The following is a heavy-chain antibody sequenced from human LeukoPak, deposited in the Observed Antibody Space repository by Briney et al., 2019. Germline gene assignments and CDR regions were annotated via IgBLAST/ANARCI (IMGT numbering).Heavy chain of an antibody. D-gene: IGHD6-6*01. CDR3: AREGTESSSWGFDY. Sequence: SETLSLTCAVYGGSFSGYYWSWIRQPPGKGLEWIGEINHSGSTNYNPSLKSRVTISVDTSKNQFSLKLSSVTAADTAVYYCAREGTESSSWGFDYWGQGTLVTVSS. V-gene: IGHV4-34*01. CDR1: GGSFSGYY. CDR2: INHSGST. J-gene: IGHJ4*02.